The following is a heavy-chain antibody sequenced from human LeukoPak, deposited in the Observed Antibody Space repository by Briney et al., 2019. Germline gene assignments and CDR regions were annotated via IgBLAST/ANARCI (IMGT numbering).Heavy chain of an antibody. CDR1: GFTFSSYN. CDR3: ARGRSHAY. Sequence: PGGSLRLSCAASGFTFSSYNMNWVRQAPGKGLEWVSSISSSSTYIYYADSVRGRFTISRDNAKNSLYLQMNNLRAEDTAVYYCARGRSHAYWGQGTLVTVSS. J-gene: IGHJ4*02. V-gene: IGHV3-21*04. CDR2: ISSSSTYI. D-gene: IGHD3-10*01.